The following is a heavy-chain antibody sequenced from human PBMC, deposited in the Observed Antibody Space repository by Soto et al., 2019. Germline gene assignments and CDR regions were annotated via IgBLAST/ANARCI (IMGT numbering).Heavy chain of an antibody. V-gene: IGHV5-10-1*01. D-gene: IGHD2-2*01. J-gene: IGHJ6*02. CDR3: TRRGPVLVGGDPDHYYYGMDV. CDR1: GYSFTSYW. CDR2: IDPSDSYS. Sequence: PGESLNIACKGSGYSFTSYWISWVRQMPGRGLECFGRIDPSDSYSTYSPSFQVHGTISADKSISTAYLQLSSLMASATAICDCTRRGPVLVGGDPDHYYYGMDVWGQGTTVTVSS.